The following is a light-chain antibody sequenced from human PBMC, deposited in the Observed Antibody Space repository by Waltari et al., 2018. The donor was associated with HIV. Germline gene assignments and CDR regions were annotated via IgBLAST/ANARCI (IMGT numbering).Light chain of an antibody. CDR1: DVGDKR. J-gene: IGLJ1*01. Sequence: SYVLTQPPSVSVAPGKTARITCGGSDVGDKRVHWYQQKTGQAPVLVMSFDSDRPSGIPGRVSGLNSGNTATLTISRVEAGDEADYYCQVWDGNSDIYVFGTGTKVTVL. CDR3: QVWDGNSDIYV. CDR2: FDS. V-gene: IGLV3-21*04.